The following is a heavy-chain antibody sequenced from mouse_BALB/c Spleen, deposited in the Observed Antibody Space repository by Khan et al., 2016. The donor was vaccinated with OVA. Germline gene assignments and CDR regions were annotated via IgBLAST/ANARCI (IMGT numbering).Heavy chain of an antibody. D-gene: IGHD1-1*01. CDR1: GFTFSSYG. V-gene: IGHV5-17*02. Sequence: EVELVESGGGLVQPGGSRKLSCAASGFTFSSYGMHWVRQAPEKGLEWVAYISGDSGTTYYTDTVKGRFTFSRDNPKNTPSLQLTSLMSEDTAMYYCAASYYYGYYFDYWGPGTTLTVSS. CDR3: AASYYYGYYFDY. J-gene: IGHJ2*01. CDR2: ISGDSGTT.